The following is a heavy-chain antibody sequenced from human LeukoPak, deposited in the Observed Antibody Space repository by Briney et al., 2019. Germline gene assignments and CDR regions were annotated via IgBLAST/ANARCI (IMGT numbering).Heavy chain of an antibody. V-gene: IGHV4-59*02. CDR3: ARGARYDFVSGYYPNWFDP. CDR1: GDSVSSHY. Sequence: PPETLSFTCTVSGDSVSSHYWSWIRQSPGKGLEWIGYIYDTGTTNYNPSLNSRLSMSIDTSKNYYSLRLTSTTAAETAVYYCARGARYDFVSGYYPNWFDPWGQGTLLTVSS. D-gene: IGHD3-3*01. CDR2: IYDTGTT. J-gene: IGHJ5*02.